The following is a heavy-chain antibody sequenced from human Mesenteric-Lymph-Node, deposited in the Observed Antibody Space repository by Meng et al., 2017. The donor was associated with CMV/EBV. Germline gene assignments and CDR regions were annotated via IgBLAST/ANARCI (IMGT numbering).Heavy chain of an antibody. CDR2: IYTSGST. D-gene: IGHD6-13*01. J-gene: IGHJ4*02. V-gene: IGHV4-4*07. CDR1: GGSISSYY. CDR3: ARGRYSSSWYEADY. Sequence: SETLSLTCTVSGGSISSYYWSWIRQPAGKGLEWIGRIYTSGSTNYNPSLKSRVTISVDTSKNQFSLKLSSVTAADTAVYYCARGRYSSSWYEADYWGQGTLVTVS.